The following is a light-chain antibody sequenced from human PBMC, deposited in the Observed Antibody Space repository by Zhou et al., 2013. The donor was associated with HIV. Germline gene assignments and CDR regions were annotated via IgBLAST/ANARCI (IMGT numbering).Light chain of an antibody. J-gene: IGKJ5*01. V-gene: IGKV3-20*01. Sequence: EDMLTQSPGALSLSPGERATLSCRATTSSLAWYQQKPGQSPRLLIYATSNRAAGIPDRFSGSGSPTDFTLTINRVEPEDFAVYFCQDYGRSPFTFGQGTRLDMK. CDR2: ATS. CDR1: TSS. CDR3: QDYGRSPFT.